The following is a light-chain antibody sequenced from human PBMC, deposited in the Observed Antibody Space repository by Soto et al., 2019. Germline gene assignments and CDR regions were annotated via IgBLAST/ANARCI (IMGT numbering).Light chain of an antibody. CDR2: KAS. Sequence: DIQMTQSPSTLSASVGDRVTITCRASQSISSWLAWYQQKPGKAPKLLIYKASTLKSGVPSRFSGSGSGTEFTLTISSLQPGDFATYYCQQYNSYSLTFGQGTKVDIK. CDR1: QSISSW. V-gene: IGKV1-5*03. CDR3: QQYNSYSLT. J-gene: IGKJ1*01.